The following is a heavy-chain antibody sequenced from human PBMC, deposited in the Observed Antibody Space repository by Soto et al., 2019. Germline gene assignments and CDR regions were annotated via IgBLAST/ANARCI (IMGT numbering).Heavy chain of an antibody. CDR2: IWYDGSNK. V-gene: IGHV3-33*01. CDR3: ARVPNYDVWSVNTPPGYGMDV. CDR1: GFTFSSYG. Sequence: GSLRLSCAASGFTFSSYGMHWVRQAPGKGLEWVAVIWYDGSNKYYADSVKGRFTISRDNSKNTLYLQMNSLRAEDTAVYYCARVPNYDVWSVNTPPGYGMDVWGQRTTVTVSS. J-gene: IGHJ6*02. D-gene: IGHD3-3*01.